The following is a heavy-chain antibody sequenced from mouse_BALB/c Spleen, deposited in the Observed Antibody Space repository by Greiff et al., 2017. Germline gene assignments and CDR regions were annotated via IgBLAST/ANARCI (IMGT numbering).Heavy chain of an antibody. Sequence: VQLVESGPGLVQPSQSLSITCTVSGFSLTSYGVHWVRQSPGKGLEWLGVIWSGGSTDYNAAFISRLSISKDNSKSQVFFKMNSLQANDTAIYYCASEGNSLAYWGQGTLVTVSA. J-gene: IGHJ3*01. CDR2: IWSGGST. V-gene: IGHV2-2*02. CDR3: ASEGNSLAY. D-gene: IGHD2-1*01. CDR1: GFSLTSYG.